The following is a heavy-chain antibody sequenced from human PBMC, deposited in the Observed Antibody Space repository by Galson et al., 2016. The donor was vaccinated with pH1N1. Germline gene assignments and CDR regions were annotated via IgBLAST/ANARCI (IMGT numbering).Heavy chain of an antibody. J-gene: IGHJ3*02. CDR3: ARDRTYSESNTYYDLFDI. CDR2: INQHGSKI. Sequence: SLRLSCAASGLVYSDYWMTWVRQAPGKGLEWVGNINQHGSKINYGDSVKGRFTISRDNAKNSLFLQMTSLRADDSAVYYCARDRTYSESNTYYDLFDIWGRGTMLTVSS. D-gene: IGHD3-16*01. CDR1: GLVYSDYW. V-gene: IGHV3-7*03.